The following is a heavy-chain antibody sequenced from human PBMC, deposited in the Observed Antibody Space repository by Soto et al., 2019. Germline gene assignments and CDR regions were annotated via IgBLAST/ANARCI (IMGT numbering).Heavy chain of an antibody. Sequence: QVQLQESGPGLVRPSETLSLTCTVSSDSISSYYWIWIRQSPGKGLEWIGYTDYSGNTNYNPSLKSRVTISRDTSKNQFPLRLSSVTAADTAVYYCARAVGDPLYYLDYWGQGTLVTVSS. J-gene: IGHJ4*02. CDR3: ARAVGDPLYYLDY. CDR2: TDYSGNT. CDR1: SDSISSYY. D-gene: IGHD6-19*01. V-gene: IGHV4-59*08.